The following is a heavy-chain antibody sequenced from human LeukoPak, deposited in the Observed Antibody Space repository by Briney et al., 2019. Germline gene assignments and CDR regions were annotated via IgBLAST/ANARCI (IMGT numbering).Heavy chain of an antibody. D-gene: IGHD3-10*01. CDR2: INPSGGST. Sequence: ASVKVSCKASGYTFTSYYMHWVRQAPGQGLEWMGIINPSGGSTSYAQKFQGRVTMTRDTSTSTVYMELSSLRSEDTAVYYCARDQRTGFGIGHWFDPRGQGTLVTVSS. V-gene: IGHV1-46*01. CDR3: ARDQRTGFGIGHWFDP. CDR1: GYTFTSYY. J-gene: IGHJ5*02.